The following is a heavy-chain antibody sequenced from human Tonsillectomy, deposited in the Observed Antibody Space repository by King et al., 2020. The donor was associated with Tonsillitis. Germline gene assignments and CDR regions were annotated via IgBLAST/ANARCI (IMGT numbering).Heavy chain of an antibody. Sequence: VQLVESGGGVVQPGRSLRLSCAASGFTFSSYAMHWVRQAPGKGLEWVAVISYDGSNKYYADSVKGRFTISRDNSKNTLYLQMNSLRAEDTAVYYCARDSGEEVVAGTVDWGHGTLVTVSS. V-gene: IGHV3-30*04. J-gene: IGHJ4*01. CDR2: ISYDGSNK. CDR1: GFTFSSYA. D-gene: IGHD6-19*01. CDR3: ARDSGEEVVAGTVD.